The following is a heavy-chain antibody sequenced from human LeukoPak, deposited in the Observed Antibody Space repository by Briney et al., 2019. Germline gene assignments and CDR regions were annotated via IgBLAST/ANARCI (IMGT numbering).Heavy chain of an antibody. V-gene: IGHV3-21*04. CDR2: ISSSSSYI. CDR1: GFTFSSYS. Sequence: GGSLRLSCAASGFTFSSYSMNWVRQAPGKGLEWVSSISSSSSYIYYADSVKGRFTISRDDAKNSLYLQMNSLRAEDTAVYFCARAYSSSWYFNWFDPWGQGTLVTVSP. D-gene: IGHD6-13*01. J-gene: IGHJ5*02. CDR3: ARAYSSSWYFNWFDP.